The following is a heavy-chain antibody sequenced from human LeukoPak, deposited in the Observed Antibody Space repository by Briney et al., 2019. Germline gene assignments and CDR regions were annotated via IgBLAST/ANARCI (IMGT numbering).Heavy chain of an antibody. V-gene: IGHV3-48*04. CDR2: ISSSSSTI. D-gene: IGHD2-21*02. CDR1: GFTFSSYS. J-gene: IGHJ3*02. CDR3: ARDRGCGDCYPPANDAFDI. Sequence: GGSLRLSCAASGFTFSSYSMNWVRQAPGKGLEWVSYISSSSSTIYYADSVKGRFTISRDNAKNSLYLRMNSLRAEDTAVHYCARDRGCGDCYPPANDAFDIWGQGTMVTVSS.